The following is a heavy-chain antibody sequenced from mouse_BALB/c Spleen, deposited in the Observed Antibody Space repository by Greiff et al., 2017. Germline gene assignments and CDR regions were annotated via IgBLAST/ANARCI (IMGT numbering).Heavy chain of an antibody. CDR2: IDPENGDT. D-gene: IGHD3-3*01. V-gene: IGHV14-4*02. CDR3: NADRWGGGDY. Sequence: VHVKQSGAELVRSGASVKLSCTASGFNIKDYYMHWVQQRPEQGLEWIGWIDPENGDTEYAPKFQGKAPMTADTSSNTAYLQLSSLHSEDTAGYYWNADRWGGGDYWGQGTSVTVSS. J-gene: IGHJ4*01. CDR1: GFNIKDYY.